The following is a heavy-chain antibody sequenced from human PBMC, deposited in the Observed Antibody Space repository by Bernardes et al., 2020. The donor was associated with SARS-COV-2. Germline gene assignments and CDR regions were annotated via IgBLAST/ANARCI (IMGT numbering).Heavy chain of an antibody. Sequence: GSLRLSCAASGFTFSSYAMHWVRQAPGKGLEYVSAISSNGGSTYYANSVKGRFTISRDNSKNTLYLQMGSLRAEDMAVYYCAGALYDFWSGRRPYYYYGMDVWGQGTTVTVSS. D-gene: IGHD3-3*01. CDR1: GFTFSSYA. J-gene: IGHJ6*02. V-gene: IGHV3-64*01. CDR2: ISSNGGST. CDR3: AGALYDFWSGRRPYYYYGMDV.